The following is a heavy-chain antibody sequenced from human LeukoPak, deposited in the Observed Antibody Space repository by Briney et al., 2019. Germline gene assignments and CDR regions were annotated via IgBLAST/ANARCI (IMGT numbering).Heavy chain of an antibody. D-gene: IGHD1-26*01. CDR3: ARDSGIVGANDAFDI. CDR2: INPNSGGT. CDR1: GYTFTGYY. J-gene: IGHJ3*02. Sequence: ATVKVSCKASGYTFTGYYMHWVRRAPGQGLEWMRRINPNSGGTNYAQKFQGRVTMTRDTSISTAYMELSRLRSDDTAVYYCARDSGIVGANDAFDIWGQGTMVTVSS. V-gene: IGHV1-2*06.